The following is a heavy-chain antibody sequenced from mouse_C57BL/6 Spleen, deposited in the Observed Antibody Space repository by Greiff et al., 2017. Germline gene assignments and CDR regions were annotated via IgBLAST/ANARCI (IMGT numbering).Heavy chain of an antibody. J-gene: IGHJ4*01. D-gene: IGHD4-1*01. V-gene: IGHV1-69*01. CDR3: ARGRTGTGYAMDY. CDR1: GYPFTSYW. CDR2: IDPSDSYT. Sequence: QVQLQQPGAELVMPGASVKLSCQASGYPFTSYWMHWVKQRPGHGLEWIGEIDPSDSYTNYNQKFKGKSTLTVDKSSSTAYMQLSSLTSEDSAVYYGARGRTGTGYAMDYWGQGTSVTVSS.